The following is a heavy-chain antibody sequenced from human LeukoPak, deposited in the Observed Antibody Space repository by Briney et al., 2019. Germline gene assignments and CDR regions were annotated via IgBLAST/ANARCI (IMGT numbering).Heavy chain of an antibody. J-gene: IGHJ3*02. CDR3: ARDLGCSGGSCYSRFAFDI. CDR2: IYYSGST. Sequence: SETLSLTCTVSGGSISSYYWSWIRQPPGKGLEWIGYIYYSGSTNYNPPLKSRVTISVDTSKNQFSLKLSSVTAADTAVYYCARDLGCSGGSCYSRFAFDIWGQGTMVTVSS. CDR1: GGSISSYY. V-gene: IGHV4-59*01. D-gene: IGHD2-15*01.